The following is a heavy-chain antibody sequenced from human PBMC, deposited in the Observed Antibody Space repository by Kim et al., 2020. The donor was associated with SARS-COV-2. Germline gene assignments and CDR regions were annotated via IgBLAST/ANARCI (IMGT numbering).Heavy chain of an antibody. CDR1: GGSISSSSYY. CDR3: ARQGIAAAGTPYFDY. CDR2: IYYSGST. Sequence: SETLSLTCTVSGGSISSSSYYWGWIRQPPGKGLEWIGSIYYSGSTYYNPSLKSRVTISVDTSKNQFSLKLSSVTAADTAVYYCARQGIAAAGTPYFDYWGQGTLVTVSS. V-gene: IGHV4-39*01. J-gene: IGHJ4*02. D-gene: IGHD6-13*01.